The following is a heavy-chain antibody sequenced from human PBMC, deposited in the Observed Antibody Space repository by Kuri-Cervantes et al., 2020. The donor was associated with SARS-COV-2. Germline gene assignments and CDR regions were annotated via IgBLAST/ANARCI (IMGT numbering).Heavy chain of an antibody. CDR1: GYTFTSYY. D-gene: IGHD3-10*01. J-gene: IGHJ6*02. CDR3: ARDGRYYGSGRSIHYGMDV. CDR2: INPSGGST. V-gene: IGHV1-46*01. Sequence: ASVKVSCKASGYTFTSYYMHWVRQAPGQGLEWMGIINPSGGSTSYAQKFQGRVTMTRDTSTSTVYMELSSLRSEGTAVYYCARDGRYYGSGRSIHYGMDVWGQGTTVTVSS.